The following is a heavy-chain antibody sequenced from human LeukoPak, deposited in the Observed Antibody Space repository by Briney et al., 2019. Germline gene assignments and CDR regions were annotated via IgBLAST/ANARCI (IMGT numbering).Heavy chain of an antibody. J-gene: IGHJ3*02. V-gene: IGHV3-53*01. Sequence: GWSLRLSCAASGFTVSSNYMSWVRQAPGRGLEWVSVIYTGGSTYYADSVKGRFTISRDNSKNTLYLRMNSLRAEDTAVYYCARDLGRYDSNQGPLDAFDIWGQGTMVTVSS. D-gene: IGHD3-22*01. CDR1: GFTVSSNY. CDR2: IYTGGST. CDR3: ARDLGRYDSNQGPLDAFDI.